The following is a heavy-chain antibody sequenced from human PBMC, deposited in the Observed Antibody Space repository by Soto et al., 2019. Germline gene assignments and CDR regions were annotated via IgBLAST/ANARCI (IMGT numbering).Heavy chain of an antibody. CDR1: GYTFTGYY. V-gene: IGHV1-2*04. Sequence: ASVKVSCKASGYTFTGYYMHWVRQAPGQGLEWMGWINPNSGGTNYAQKFQGWVTMTRDTSISTAYMELSRLRSDDTAVYYCARALIKPTKVVPAAMVSYYYYMDVWGKGTTVTVSS. J-gene: IGHJ6*03. D-gene: IGHD2-2*01. CDR3: ARALIKPTKVVPAAMVSYYYYMDV. CDR2: INPNSGGT.